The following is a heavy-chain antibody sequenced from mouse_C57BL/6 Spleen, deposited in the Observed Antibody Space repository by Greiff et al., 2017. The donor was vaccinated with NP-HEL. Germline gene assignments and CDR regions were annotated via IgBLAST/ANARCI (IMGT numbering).Heavy chain of an antibody. CDR2: IDPANGNT. CDR1: GFNINNTY. V-gene: IGHV14-3*01. CDR3: ARNYGSSGDWFAY. Sequence: EVQLQQSVAELVRPGASVKLSCTASGFNINNTYMHWVKQRPEQGLEWIGRIDPANGNTKYAPKFQGKATITADTSSNTAYLLLRSVTSEDTAIYCCARNYGSSGDWFAYWGQGTLVTVSA. D-gene: IGHD1-1*01. J-gene: IGHJ3*01.